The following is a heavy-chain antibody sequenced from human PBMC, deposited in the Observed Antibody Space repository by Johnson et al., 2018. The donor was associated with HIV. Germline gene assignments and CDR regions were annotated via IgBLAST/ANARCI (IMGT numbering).Heavy chain of an antibody. CDR2: ISGSGGST. CDR3: AKDREYYGSGSFYAFDI. J-gene: IGHJ3*02. D-gene: IGHD3-10*01. Sequence: VQLVESGGGLIQPGGSLRLSCAASGFTVSSNYMSWVRQAPGKGLEWVSAISGSGGSTYYADSVKGRFTISRDNSKNTLYLQMNSLRAEDTAVYYCAKDREYYGSGSFYAFDIWGQGTMVTVSS. V-gene: IGHV3-23*04. CDR1: GFTVSSNY.